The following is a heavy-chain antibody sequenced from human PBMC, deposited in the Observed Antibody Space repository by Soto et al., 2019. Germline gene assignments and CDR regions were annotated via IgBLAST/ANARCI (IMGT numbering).Heavy chain of an antibody. V-gene: IGHV1-8*01. D-gene: IGHD3-9*01. J-gene: IGHJ4*02. CDR2: MNPNSGNT. CDR3: ARMYYDILTGYYNFDY. CDR1: GYTFTSYD. Sequence: QVQLVQSGAEVKKPGASVKVSCKASGYTFTSYDINWVRQATGQGLEWMGWMNPNSGNTGYAQKSKGRVTMTRNTSISTVYMELSSLRSEDTDVYYCARMYYDILTGYYNFDYWGQGTLVTVSS.